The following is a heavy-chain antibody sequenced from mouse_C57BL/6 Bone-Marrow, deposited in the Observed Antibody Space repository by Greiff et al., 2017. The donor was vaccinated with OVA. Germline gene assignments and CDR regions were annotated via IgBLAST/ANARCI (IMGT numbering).Heavy chain of an antibody. D-gene: IGHD1-1*01. CDR2: ISHSGST. CDR3: ARRGGSPYWYFDV. V-gene: IGHV3-8*01. J-gene: IGHJ1*03. CDR1: GYSITSDY. Sequence: EVQRVESGPGLAKPSQTLSLTCSVTGYSITSDYWNWIRKFPGNKLEYMGYISHSGSTYYNPSLKSRSSITRDTSKNQYYLQLNSVTTEDTATYYCARRGGSPYWYFDVWGTGTTVTVSS.